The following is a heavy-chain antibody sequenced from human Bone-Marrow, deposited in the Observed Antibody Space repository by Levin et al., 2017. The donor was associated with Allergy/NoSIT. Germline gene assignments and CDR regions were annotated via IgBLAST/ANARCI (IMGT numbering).Heavy chain of an antibody. CDR2: LKNKADGGTA. CDR3: STYNSAWIF. V-gene: IGHV3-15*01. CDR1: GFTVSDTW. J-gene: IGHJ1*01. Sequence: PGGSLRLSCAGSGFTVSDTWMSWFRQAPGKGLEWVGRLKNKADGGTADYAAPVKGRFTMSRDESKNTLYLQMSSLKTDDTGVYYCSTYNSAWIFWGQGTLVTVSS. D-gene: IGHD2-2*03.